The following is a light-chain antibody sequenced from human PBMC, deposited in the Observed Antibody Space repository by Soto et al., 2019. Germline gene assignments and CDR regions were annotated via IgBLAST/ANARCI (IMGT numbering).Light chain of an antibody. J-gene: IGKJ1*01. CDR3: QQSYSTPWT. CDR1: QSISSY. Sequence: DIQMTQSPSSLSASVGDRVTITCRASQSISSYLNWYQQKPGKAPKLLIYAASSSQSGVPSRFSGSGSGTDFTLTISSLQPEDFETYYCQQSYSTPWTFGQGTKVDI. CDR2: AAS. V-gene: IGKV1-39*01.